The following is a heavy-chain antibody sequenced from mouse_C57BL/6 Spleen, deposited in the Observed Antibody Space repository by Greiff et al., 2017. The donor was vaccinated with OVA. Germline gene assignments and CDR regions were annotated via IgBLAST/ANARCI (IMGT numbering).Heavy chain of an antibody. CDR3: ARDGSSSCYFDY. D-gene: IGHD1-1*01. J-gene: IGHJ2*01. CDR2: IYPGDGDT. Sequence: QVQLQQSGPELVKPGASVKISCKASGYAFSSSWMNWVKQRPGQGLEWIGRIYPGDGDTNYNGKFKGKATLTADKSSSTAYMQLSSLTSEDSAVYFCARDGSSSCYFDYWGQGTTLTVSS. V-gene: IGHV1-82*01. CDR1: GYAFSSSW.